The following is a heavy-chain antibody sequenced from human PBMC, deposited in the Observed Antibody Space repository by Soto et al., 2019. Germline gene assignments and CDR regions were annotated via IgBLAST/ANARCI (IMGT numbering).Heavy chain of an antibody. CDR3: AREAYDFWSGYFPADHYFDY. D-gene: IGHD3-3*01. CDR1: GGSISSYY. CDR2: IYYSGST. V-gene: IGHV4-59*01. J-gene: IGHJ4*02. Sequence: QVQLQESGPGLVKPSETLSLTCTVSGGSISSYYWSWIRQPPGKGLEWIGYIYYSGSTNYNPSLKSRVTISVDTSKNQFSLKLSSVTAADTAVYYCAREAYDFWSGYFPADHYFDYWGQGTLVTVSS.